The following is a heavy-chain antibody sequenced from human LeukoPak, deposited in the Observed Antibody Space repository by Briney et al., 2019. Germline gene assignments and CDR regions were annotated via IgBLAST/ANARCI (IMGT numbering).Heavy chain of an antibody. Sequence: AASVKVSCKASGYTFTSYGISWVRQAPGQGLEWMGWINTYSGDTNYAQKLQGRVTMTTDTSTSTAYMELGSLRSDDTAMYYCARDYQYYASGSSKKAFDYWGQGTLVTVSS. CDR2: INTYSGDT. V-gene: IGHV1-18*01. J-gene: IGHJ4*02. D-gene: IGHD3-10*01. CDR3: ARDYQYYASGSSKKAFDY. CDR1: GYTFTSYG.